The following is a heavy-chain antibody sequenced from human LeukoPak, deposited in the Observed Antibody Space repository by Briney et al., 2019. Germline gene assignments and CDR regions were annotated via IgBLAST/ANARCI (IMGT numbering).Heavy chain of an antibody. Sequence: SVKVSCKASGGTFSSYAISWVRQAPGQGLEWMGGIIPIFGTANYAQKLQGRVTMTTDTSTSTAYMELRSLRSDDTAMYYCARDRVVVVAATVPFDYWGQGTLVTVSS. D-gene: IGHD2-15*01. J-gene: IGHJ4*02. CDR1: GGTFSSYA. CDR3: ARDRVVVVAATVPFDY. CDR2: IIPIFGTA. V-gene: IGHV1-69*05.